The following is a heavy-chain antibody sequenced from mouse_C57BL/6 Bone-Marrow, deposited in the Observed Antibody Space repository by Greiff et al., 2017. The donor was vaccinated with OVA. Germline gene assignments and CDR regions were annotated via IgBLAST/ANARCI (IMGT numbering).Heavy chain of an antibody. J-gene: IGHJ4*01. V-gene: IGHV5-9*01. CDR1: GFTFSSYT. CDR2: ISGGGGNT. CDR3: ARHREPDYYAMDY. Sequence: EVQVVESGGGLVKPGGSLKLSCAASGFTFSSYTMSWVRQTPEKRLEWVATISGGGGNTYYPDSVKGRFTISRDNAKNTLYLQMSSLRSEDTALYYCARHREPDYYAMDYWGQGTSVTVSS. D-gene: IGHD3-3*01.